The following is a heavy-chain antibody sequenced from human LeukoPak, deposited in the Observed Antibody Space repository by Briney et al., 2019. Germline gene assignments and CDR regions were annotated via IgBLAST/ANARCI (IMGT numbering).Heavy chain of an antibody. V-gene: IGHV4-59*08. CDR2: IYYSGTP. D-gene: IGHD3-10*01. J-gene: IGHJ4*02. Sequence: PSETLSLTCTVSGGSISSYYWSWIRQPPGKGLEWIGYIYYSGTPDYNPSLRSRVTISVDTSKNQFSLKLSSVTAADTAVYYCARRKWFGESDFDYWGQGTLVTVSS. CDR1: GGSISSYY. CDR3: ARRKWFGESDFDY.